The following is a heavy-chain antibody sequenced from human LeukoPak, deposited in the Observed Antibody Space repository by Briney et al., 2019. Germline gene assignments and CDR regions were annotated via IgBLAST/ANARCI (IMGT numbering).Heavy chain of an antibody. CDR1: GDFISTNFY. J-gene: IGHJ4*02. V-gene: IGHV4-38-2*02. CDR2: IHHSGTT. Sequence: PSETLSLTCRLSGDFISTNFYWSWIRQTPGKGLEWIANIHHSGTTYYNPSLKSRVTISIDTSRNQFSLKLKFVTAADTAIYYWERDGGGVGGQGTLVPVSS. CDR3: ERDGGGV. D-gene: IGHD2-15*01.